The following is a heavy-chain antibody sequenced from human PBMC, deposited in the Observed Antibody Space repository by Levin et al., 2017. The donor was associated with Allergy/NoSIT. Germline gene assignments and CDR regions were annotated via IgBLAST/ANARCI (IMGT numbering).Heavy chain of an antibody. CDR3: ARDSRSYCAGDCHGAALDS. CDR2: IYSNGEI. Sequence: GGSLRLSCAASGFTVSSNYMNWVRQAPGKGLEWVSVIYSNGEISYADSVKGRFTISRDNSKNTLSLQMNSLRDEDTAVYYCARDSRSYCAGDCHGAALDSWGQGTLVTVSS. J-gene: IGHJ4*02. D-gene: IGHD2-21*01. V-gene: IGHV3-66*01. CDR1: GFTVSSNY.